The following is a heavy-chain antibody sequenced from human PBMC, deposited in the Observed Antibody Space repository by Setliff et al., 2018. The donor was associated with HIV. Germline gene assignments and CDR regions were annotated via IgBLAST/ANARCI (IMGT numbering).Heavy chain of an antibody. CDR3: AKGISMV. CDR2: IWYDGSNK. V-gene: IGHV3-30*02. CDR1: GFTFSSYG. D-gene: IGHD3-10*01. Sequence: GGSLRLSCAASGFTFSSYGIHWVRQAPGKGLEWVAVIWYDGSNKYYADSVKGRFTIYRDNSKNTLFLQMNSLRAEDTAVYYCAKGISMVRGKGTLVTVSS. J-gene: IGHJ4*02.